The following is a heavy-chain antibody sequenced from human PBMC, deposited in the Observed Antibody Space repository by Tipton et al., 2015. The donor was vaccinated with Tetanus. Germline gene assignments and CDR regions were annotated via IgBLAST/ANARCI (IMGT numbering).Heavy chain of an antibody. V-gene: IGHV4-59*12. Sequence: TLSLTCTVSGDSITSFYWSWIRQPPGKGLEWIGYIFYGGTTNYNPSLKSRVTISLDTSKNQFSLKLNSVTVADTAVYFCARVLRYSTRGGWDDAFDIWGQGTMVTVSS. CDR1: GDSITSFY. CDR3: ARVLRYSTRGGWDDAFDI. D-gene: IGHD2-8*02. CDR2: IFYGGTT. J-gene: IGHJ3*02.